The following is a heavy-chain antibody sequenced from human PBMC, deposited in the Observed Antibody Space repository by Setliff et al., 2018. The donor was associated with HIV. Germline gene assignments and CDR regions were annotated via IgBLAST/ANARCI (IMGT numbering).Heavy chain of an antibody. D-gene: IGHD6-19*01. CDR3: ANGYSSGWYLVTAFDI. V-gene: IGHV1-2*02. CDR1: GYTFTSYY. CDR2: INPNSGGT. J-gene: IGHJ3*02. Sequence: ASVKVSCKASGYTFTSYYMHWVRQAPGQGLEWMGWINPNSGGTNYAQRFQGRVTITRDTSASTAYMELSSLRSEDTAMYYCANGYSSGWYLVTAFDIWGQGAMVTVSS.